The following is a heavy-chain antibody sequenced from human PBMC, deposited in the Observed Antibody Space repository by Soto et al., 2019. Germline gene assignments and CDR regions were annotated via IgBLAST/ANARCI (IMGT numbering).Heavy chain of an antibody. CDR3: AREANYYGSRSYYNRPFDY. CDR1: GSSISGCY. Sequence: PSETVCLTCTVYGSSISGCYWIWIRQPPGKGLEWIGYIYYSGSTNYNPSLKSRVTISVDTSKNQFSLKLSSVTAADTAVYYCAREANYYGSRSYYNRPFDYWGQGTLVTVSS. CDR2: IYYSGST. V-gene: IGHV4-59*01. D-gene: IGHD3-10*01. J-gene: IGHJ4*02.